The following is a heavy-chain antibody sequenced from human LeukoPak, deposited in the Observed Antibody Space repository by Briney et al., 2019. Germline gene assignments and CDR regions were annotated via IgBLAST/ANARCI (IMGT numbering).Heavy chain of an antibody. D-gene: IGHD3-9*01. CDR1: GFTFSSYW. CDR2: IKSDGSNT. V-gene: IGHV3-74*01. J-gene: IGHJ4*02. CDR3: ARGGGGNSDFLTTYTGASLSFDY. Sequence: PGGSLRLSCAASGFTFSSYWMHWVRQAPGKGLVWVSRIKSDGSNTNYADSVKGRFTISRDNAKNTLHLQMNSLRAEDTAVYYCARGGGGNSDFLTTYTGASLSFDYWGQGALVTVSS.